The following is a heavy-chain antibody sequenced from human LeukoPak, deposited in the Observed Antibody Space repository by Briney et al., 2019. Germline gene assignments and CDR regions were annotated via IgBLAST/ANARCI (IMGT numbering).Heavy chain of an antibody. J-gene: IGHJ6*03. CDR3: ARAGAAAGTLYYYYYMDV. CDR1: GGSISSGDYY. Sequence: SETPSLTCTVSGGSISSGDYYWSWIRQPPGKGLEWIGYIYYSGSTDYNPSLKSRVTISVDTSKNQFSLKLSSVTAADTAVYYCARAGAAAGTLYYYYYMDVWGKGTTVTVSS. CDR2: IYYSGST. V-gene: IGHV4-30-4*08. D-gene: IGHD6-13*01.